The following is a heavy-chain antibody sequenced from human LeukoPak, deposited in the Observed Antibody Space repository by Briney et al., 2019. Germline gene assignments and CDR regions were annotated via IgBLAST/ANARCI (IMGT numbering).Heavy chain of an antibody. Sequence: GGSLRLSCAASGFTFSDHYMDWVRQAPGKGLEWVGRTRNKANSYTTEYAASVKGRFTISRDDSKNSLYLQMNSLKTEDTAVYYCARVVVRGGDDAFDIWGQGTMVTVSS. CDR2: TRNKANSYTT. V-gene: IGHV3-72*01. J-gene: IGHJ3*02. D-gene: IGHD3-10*01. CDR3: ARVVVRGGDDAFDI. CDR1: GFTFSDHY.